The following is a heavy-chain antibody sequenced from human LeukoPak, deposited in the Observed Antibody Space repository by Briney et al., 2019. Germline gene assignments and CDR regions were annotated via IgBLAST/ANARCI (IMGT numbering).Heavy chain of an antibody. J-gene: IGHJ4*02. D-gene: IGHD2-21*01. Sequence: GGSLRLSCAASGFTFSTYAMSWVRQAPGKGLEWVSGISGSGGRRYYADSVKGRFTISRDNSKNTLYLQMNSLRAEDTAVYYCASCGGDCYTFDYWGQGTLVTVSS. CDR2: ISGSGGRR. CDR1: GFTFSTYA. CDR3: ASCGGDCYTFDY. V-gene: IGHV3-23*01.